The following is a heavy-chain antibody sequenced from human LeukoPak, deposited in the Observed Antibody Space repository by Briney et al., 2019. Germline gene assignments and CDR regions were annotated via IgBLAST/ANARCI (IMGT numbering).Heavy chain of an antibody. V-gene: IGHV4-59*01. CDR2: TYYSGST. J-gene: IGHJ5*02. CDR1: GGSISNYY. Sequence: TSETLSLTCTVSGGSISNYYWSWIRQPPGKGLEWIGYTYYSGSTNYNPSLKSRVTISVDTSKNQLSLRLSSVTAADTAVYYCARSSSGYRGSNWFDPWGQGTLVTVSS. CDR3: ARSSSGYRGSNWFDP. D-gene: IGHD3-22*01.